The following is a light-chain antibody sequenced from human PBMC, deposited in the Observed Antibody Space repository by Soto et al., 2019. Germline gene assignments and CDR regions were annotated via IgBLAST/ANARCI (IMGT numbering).Light chain of an antibody. V-gene: IGLV2-23*02. Sequence: QSALTQPASVTRSPGQSITISCTGASSDVGSYNLVSWYQQHPGKVPKLLIYEVSQRPSGVSNRFSGSKSGNTASLTISGLQAEDEADYYCCSYAGSGLGVFGGGTKLTVL. CDR3: CSYAGSGLGV. CDR1: SSDVGSYNL. CDR2: EVS. J-gene: IGLJ2*01.